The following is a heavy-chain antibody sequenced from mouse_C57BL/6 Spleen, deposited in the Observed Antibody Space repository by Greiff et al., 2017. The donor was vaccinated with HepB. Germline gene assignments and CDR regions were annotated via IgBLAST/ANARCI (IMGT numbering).Heavy chain of an antibody. D-gene: IGHD4-1*01. CDR3: AREVSGTYANDY. J-gene: IGHJ4*01. Sequence: DVKLVESGGGLVKPGGSLKLSCAASGFTFSSYAISWVRQTPEKRLEWVATISDGGSYTYYPANVKGRFTISRDNAKNNLYLQMSHLKSEDTAMYYCAREVSGTYANDYWGQGTSVTVSS. CDR2: ISDGGSYT. CDR1: GFTFSSYA. V-gene: IGHV5-4*01.